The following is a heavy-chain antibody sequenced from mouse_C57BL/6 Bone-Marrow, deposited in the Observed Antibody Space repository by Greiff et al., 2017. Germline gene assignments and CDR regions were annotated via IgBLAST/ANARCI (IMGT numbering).Heavy chain of an antibody. D-gene: IGHD1-1*01. CDR3: ARDYGSPFAY. CDR2: IYPRSGNT. Sequence: QVQLQQSGAELARPGASVKLSCKASGYTFTSYGISWVKQRTGQGLEWIGEIYPRSGNTYYNEKFKGKATLTADTSSSTAYMELRRLTSEDSAIYFCARDYGSPFAYWGQGTLVTVSA. J-gene: IGHJ3*01. V-gene: IGHV1-81*01. CDR1: GYTFTSYG.